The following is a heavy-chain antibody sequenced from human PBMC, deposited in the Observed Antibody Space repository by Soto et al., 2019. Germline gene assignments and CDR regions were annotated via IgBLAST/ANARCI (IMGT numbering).Heavy chain of an antibody. CDR1: GYSLTGTS. V-gene: IGHV1-24*01. J-gene: IGHJ4*02. CDR3: TSLNPVFDF. Sequence: QVHLVQSGAEVKTPGASVKVSCKVSGYSLTGTSMHWVRQSPGKGLEWMGGFDPEDAETFYAQKFQGRVTMTEDSSTDTAYMELTNLTSADTAIYFCTSLNPVFDFWGQGTPVTVSS. CDR2: FDPEDAET.